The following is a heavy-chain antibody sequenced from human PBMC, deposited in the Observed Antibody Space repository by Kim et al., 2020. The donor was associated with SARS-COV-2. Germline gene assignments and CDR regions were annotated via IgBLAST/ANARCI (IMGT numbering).Heavy chain of an antibody. Sequence: GGSLRLSCAASGFTFSSYWMSWVRQAPGKGLEWVANIKQDGSEKYYVDSVKGRFTISRDNAKNSLYLQMNSLRAEDTAVYYCAREVQQQLVSTDYWGQGTLVTVSS. V-gene: IGHV3-7*01. CDR2: IKQDGSEK. J-gene: IGHJ4*02. CDR3: AREVQQQLVSTDY. D-gene: IGHD6-13*01. CDR1: GFTFSSYW.